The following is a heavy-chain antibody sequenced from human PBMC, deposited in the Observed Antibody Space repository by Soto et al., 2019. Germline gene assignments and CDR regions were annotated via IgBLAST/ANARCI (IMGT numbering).Heavy chain of an antibody. V-gene: IGHV1-46*01. Sequence: ASVKVSCKASGYTFTSYYMHWVRKAPGQGLEWMGIINPSGGSTSYAQKFQGRVTMTRDTSTSTVYMELSSLRSEDTAVYYCARETVRIQLWADYYYGMDVWGQGTTATSP. CDR1: GYTFTSYY. D-gene: IGHD5-18*01. CDR3: ARETVRIQLWADYYYGMDV. J-gene: IGHJ6*02. CDR2: INPSGGST.